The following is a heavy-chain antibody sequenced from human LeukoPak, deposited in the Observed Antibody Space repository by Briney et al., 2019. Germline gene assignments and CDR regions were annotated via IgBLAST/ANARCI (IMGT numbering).Heavy chain of an antibody. J-gene: IGHJ4*02. CDR2: INPSGGST. V-gene: IGHV1-46*01. Sequence: APVKVSCKASGYTFTSYYMHWVRQAPGQGLEWMGIINPSGGSTSYAQKFQGRVTMTRDTSTSTVYMELSSLRSEDTAVYYCARGYCSGGSCYSSPLYWGQGTLVTVSS. CDR3: ARGYCSGGSCYSSPLY. D-gene: IGHD2-15*01. CDR1: GYTFTSYY.